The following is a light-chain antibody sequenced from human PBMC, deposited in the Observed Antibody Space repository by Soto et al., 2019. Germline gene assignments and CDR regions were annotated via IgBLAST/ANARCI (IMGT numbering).Light chain of an antibody. V-gene: IGKV1-12*01. Sequence: DIQMTQSPSSLSASVGDRVTITCRASQGITNWLAWYQQEPGKAPKLLIYAASGLPSGVPSRFSGSGSGTDFTLTISCLQPEDFATYYCQQANSFPLTFGGGIKVDIK. CDR1: QGITNW. J-gene: IGKJ4*01. CDR2: AAS. CDR3: QQANSFPLT.